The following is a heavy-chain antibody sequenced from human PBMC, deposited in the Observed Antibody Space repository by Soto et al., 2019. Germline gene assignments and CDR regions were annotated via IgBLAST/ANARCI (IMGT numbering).Heavy chain of an antibody. CDR3: AKTRGAMIYAISVYGMDV. Sequence: EVQLLGSGGGFIHPGGALRLSCAASGFSFSSFAMNWVRQAPGKGLEWGSIISGSADSTFYADSVKGRFTISRDNSKSTLYLQINSLRAEDTAVYYCAKTRGAMIYAISVYGMDVWGQGTTVTVSS. J-gene: IGHJ6*02. D-gene: IGHD2-8*01. CDR2: ISGSADST. V-gene: IGHV3-23*01. CDR1: GFSFSSFA.